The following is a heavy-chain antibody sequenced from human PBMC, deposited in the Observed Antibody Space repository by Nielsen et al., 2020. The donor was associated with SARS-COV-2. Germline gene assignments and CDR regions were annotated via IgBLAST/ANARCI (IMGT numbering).Heavy chain of an antibody. D-gene: IGHD6-19*01. CDR3: ARESIAVAGGVDY. J-gene: IGHJ4*02. CDR1: GDTFIKHA. V-gene: IGHV1-69*13. CDR2: VMPLFSTQ. Sequence: SVKVSCKASGDTFIKHAIMWVRQAPGQGLEWMGGVMPLFSTQYAQKFQDRLTITADESTTTAYMELRSLRLEDTAVYFCARESIAVAGGVDYWGQGTLVTVSS.